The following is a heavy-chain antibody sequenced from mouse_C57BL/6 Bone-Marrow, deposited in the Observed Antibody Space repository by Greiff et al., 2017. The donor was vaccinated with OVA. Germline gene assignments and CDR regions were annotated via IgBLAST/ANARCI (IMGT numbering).Heavy chain of an antibody. CDR2: IDPSDSYT. Sequence: QVQLQQPGAELVMPGASVKLSCKASGYTFTSYWMHWVKQRPGQGLEWIGEIDPSDSYTNYNQKFKGKSTLTVDKSSSTAYMQLSSLTSEDSAVYYGARGGYYDYPPWFAYWGQGTLVTVSA. J-gene: IGHJ3*01. D-gene: IGHD2-4*01. CDR1: GYTFTSYW. V-gene: IGHV1-69*01. CDR3: ARGGYYDYPPWFAY.